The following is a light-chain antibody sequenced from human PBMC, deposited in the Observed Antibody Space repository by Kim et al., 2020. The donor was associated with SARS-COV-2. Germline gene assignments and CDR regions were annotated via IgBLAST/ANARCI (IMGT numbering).Light chain of an antibody. CDR3: QRYRGSYT. CDR2: DAS. CDR1: QSIDGG. J-gene: IGKJ2*01. V-gene: IGKV1-5*01. Sequence: TASGVDRITITCRASQSIDGGLAWYQQKPGKAPKLLIYDASTLERGVPSRFSGSVYGTEFNLNINSLQPDDFAAYYCQRYRGSYTFGQGTKLEI.